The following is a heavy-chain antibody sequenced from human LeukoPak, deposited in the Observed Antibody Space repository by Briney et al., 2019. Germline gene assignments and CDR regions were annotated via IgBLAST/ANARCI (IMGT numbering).Heavy chain of an antibody. CDR1: GGTFSSYA. D-gene: IGHD5-12*01. CDR2: IIPILGIA. V-gene: IGHV1-69*04. CDR3: AREDIVATISYYYGMDV. J-gene: IGHJ6*02. Sequence: SVKVSCMASGGTFSSYAISWVRQAPGQGLEWMGRIIPILGIANYAQKFQGRVTITADKSTSTAYMELSSLRSEDTAVYYCAREDIVATISYYYGMDVWGQGTTVTVSS.